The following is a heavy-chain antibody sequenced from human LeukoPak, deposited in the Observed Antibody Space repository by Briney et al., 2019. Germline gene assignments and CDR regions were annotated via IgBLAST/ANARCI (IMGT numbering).Heavy chain of an antibody. CDR2: IKQDGSEK. J-gene: IGHJ4*02. CDR1: GFTFSSYW. D-gene: IGHD3-22*01. V-gene: IGHV3-7*01. Sequence: GGSLRLSCAASGFTFSSYWMSWVRQAPGKGLEWVANIKQDGSEKYYVDSVKGRFTISRDNSKNTLYLQMNSLRAEDTAVYYCARDSGGSSGYSFDYWGQGTLVTVSS. CDR3: ARDSGGSSGYSFDY.